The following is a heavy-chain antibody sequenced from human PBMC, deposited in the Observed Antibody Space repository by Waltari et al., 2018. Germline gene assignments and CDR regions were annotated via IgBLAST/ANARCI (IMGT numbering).Heavy chain of an antibody. CDR3: AREVRVPAASYYYGMDV. Sequence: QVQLVESGGGVVQPGRSLRLSCAAAGFTFRSYGMHWVRQAPGKGLEWVAVIWYDGSNKYYADSVNGRFTISRDNSKNTLYLQMNSLRAEDTAVYYCAREVRVPAASYYYGMDVWGQGTTVTVSS. D-gene: IGHD2-2*01. V-gene: IGHV3-33*01. CDR2: IWYDGSNK. J-gene: IGHJ6*02. CDR1: GFTFRSYG.